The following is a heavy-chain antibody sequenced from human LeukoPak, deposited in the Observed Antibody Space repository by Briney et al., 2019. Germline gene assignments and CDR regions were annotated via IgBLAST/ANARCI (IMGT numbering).Heavy chain of an antibody. Sequence: GGSLRLSCAASGFTFSSYAMSWVRQAPGKGLEWVSAINDDGDSTYYADSVKGRFTLSRDNSKNTLYLQMNSLRAEDTALFYWAKKLSGAREAFNIGGKGQWSPSLQ. V-gene: IGHV3-23*01. CDR2: INDDGDST. D-gene: IGHD3-10*01. CDR1: GFTFSSYA. CDR3: AKKLSGAREAFNI. J-gene: IGHJ3*02.